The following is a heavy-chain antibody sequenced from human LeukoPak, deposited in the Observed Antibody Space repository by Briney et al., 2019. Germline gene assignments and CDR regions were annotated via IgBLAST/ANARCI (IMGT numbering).Heavy chain of an antibody. CDR1: GFTFSSYG. J-gene: IGHJ3*02. D-gene: IGHD3-3*01. Sequence: TGGSLRLSCAASGFTFSSYGMHWVRQAPGKGLEWVAVIWYDGSNKYYADSVKGRFTISRDNSKNTLYLQMNSLRAEDTAVYYCARGPLLRKGLEWLFLAQGAFDIWGQGTMVTVSS. V-gene: IGHV3-33*01. CDR2: IWYDGSNK. CDR3: ARGPLLRKGLEWLFLAQGAFDI.